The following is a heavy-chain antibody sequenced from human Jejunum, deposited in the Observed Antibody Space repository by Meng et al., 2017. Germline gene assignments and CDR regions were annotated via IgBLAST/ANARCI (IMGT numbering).Heavy chain of an antibody. Sequence: QVQVVKSGAGVKKPGASVKVSCKASGYTFSNYNMNWVRQAPGQGLEWMGWINTKNGSPKYAEGFKGRFVFSWDTAASTAYLEMSSLRAEDTAVYYCARVITRGQGSFANWGQGTLVTVSS. CDR2: INTKNGSP. V-gene: IGHV7-4-1*02. CDR1: GYTFSNYN. CDR3: ARVITRGQGSFAN. D-gene: IGHD3-10*01. J-gene: IGHJ4*02.